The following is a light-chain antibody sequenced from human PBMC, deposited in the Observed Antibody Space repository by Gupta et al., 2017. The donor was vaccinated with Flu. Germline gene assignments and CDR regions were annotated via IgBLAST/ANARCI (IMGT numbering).Light chain of an antibody. Sequence: DIQMTQSPSTLSASVGDRVTITCRASQSIRNWLAWYQQNPGKAPKLLIYKASSLQSGVPSRFSGSGSGTEFTLTISSLQPDDFATYYCQQYNNFPCSFGQGTKLEI. CDR1: QSIRNW. CDR2: KAS. CDR3: QQYNNFPCS. J-gene: IGKJ2*04. V-gene: IGKV1-5*03.